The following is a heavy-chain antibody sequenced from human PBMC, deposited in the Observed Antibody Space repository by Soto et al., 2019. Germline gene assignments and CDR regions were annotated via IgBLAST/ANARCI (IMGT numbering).Heavy chain of an antibody. CDR1: GFTFSSYS. V-gene: IGHV3-21*01. CDR2: ISSSTSYM. Sequence: EVQLVESGGGLVKPGGSLRLSCAASGFTFSSYSMNWVRQAPGKGLEWVSSISSSTSYMYYADSVKGRFTISRDNARNSLYLQMNSLRAEDTAVYYCARFRRDGYNLGYWGQGTLVTVSS. J-gene: IGHJ4*02. CDR3: ARFRRDGYNLGY. D-gene: IGHD5-12*01.